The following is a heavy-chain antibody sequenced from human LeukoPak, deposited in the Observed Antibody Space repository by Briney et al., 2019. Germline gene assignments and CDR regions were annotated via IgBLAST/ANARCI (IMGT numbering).Heavy chain of an antibody. CDR3: ARETGAFGNTLGY. CDR1: GYTFTGYY. V-gene: IGHV1-2*02. CDR2: INPNSGGT. Sequence: ASVKVSCKASGYTFTGYYMHWVRQAPGQGLEWMGWINPNSGGTNYAQKFQGRVTMTRDTSISTAYMELSRLRSDDTAVYYCARETGAFGNTLGYWGQGTLVTVSS. D-gene: IGHD4-23*01. J-gene: IGHJ4*02.